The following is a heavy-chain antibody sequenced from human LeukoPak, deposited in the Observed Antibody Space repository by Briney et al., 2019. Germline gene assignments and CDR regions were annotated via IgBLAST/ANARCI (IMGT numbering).Heavy chain of an antibody. CDR2: INPNSGDT. Sequence: GASVKVSCKASGYTFTGHFIHWVRQAPGQGLQWMGWINPNSGDTNFAQKFKGRVTMTSDTSITTVYMDLNRLRSDDTAMYYCARISRTKTAGGNIDYWGQGTLVTVSS. CDR1: GYTFTGHF. D-gene: IGHD1-26*01. CDR3: ARISRTKTAGGNIDY. V-gene: IGHV1-2*02. J-gene: IGHJ4*02.